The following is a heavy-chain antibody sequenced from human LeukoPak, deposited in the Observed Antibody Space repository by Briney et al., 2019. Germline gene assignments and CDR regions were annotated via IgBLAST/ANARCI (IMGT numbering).Heavy chain of an antibody. D-gene: IGHD3-10*01. CDR2: ISTSSSYI. CDR3: ARAYGSGIDPLSY. CDR1: GFTFSSYS. Sequence: PGGSLRLSCAASGFTFSSYSMNWVRQAPGKGLEWVSCISTSSSYIYYADSVKGRFTISRDNAKNSLYLQINSLRAEDTTVYYCARAYGSGIDPLSYWGQGTLVTVSS. V-gene: IGHV3-21*01. J-gene: IGHJ4*02.